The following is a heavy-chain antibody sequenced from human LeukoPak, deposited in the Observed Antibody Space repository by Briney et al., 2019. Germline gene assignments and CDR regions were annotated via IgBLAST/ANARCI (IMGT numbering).Heavy chain of an antibody. V-gene: IGHV4-59*01. CDR3: AGDVPPYYDIFDY. CDR2: IYYSGNT. J-gene: IGHJ4*02. D-gene: IGHD3-9*01. CDR1: GASISNYY. Sequence: PSETLSLTCTVSGASISNYYWSWIRQPPGKGLEWIGYIYYSGNTNYNPSLKSRVTISADTSKNQFSLNLKSVTAADTAVYYCAGDVPPYYDIFDYWGQGILVTVSA.